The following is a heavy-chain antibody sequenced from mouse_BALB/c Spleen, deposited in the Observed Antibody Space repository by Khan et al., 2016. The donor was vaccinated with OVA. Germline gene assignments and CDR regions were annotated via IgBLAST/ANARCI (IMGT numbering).Heavy chain of an antibody. CDR3: ARTLYYSDSYAMDY. CDR2: ISSTGST. D-gene: IGHD2-13*01. V-gene: IGHV3-2*02. J-gene: IGHJ4*01. CDR1: GYSITSDYA. Sequence: EVQLQESGPGLVKPSQSLSLTCTVTGYSITSDYAWNWIRQFPGNKLEWMGYISSTGSTSYNPSLKSRIFITRDTSKNQFFLHLNSVTTEDTATYYGARTLYYSDSYAMDYWGQGTAVTVSS.